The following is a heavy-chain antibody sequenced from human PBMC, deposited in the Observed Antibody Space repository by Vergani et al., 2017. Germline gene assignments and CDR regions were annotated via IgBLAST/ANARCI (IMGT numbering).Heavy chain of an antibody. CDR2: LTGCGGST. J-gene: IGHJ5*01. V-gene: IGHV3-23*01. D-gene: IGHD1-26*01. Sequence: EVQLLESGGSLKQPGGSVRLSCAASGFTFSTYAMHWVRQAPGKGLEWVSALTGCGGSTYYADSFKGRFIISRDNSRDTLYLQMNSLRHEDTATYYCVKDAGSYENCFDSWGQGTLVTVSS. CDR1: GFTFSTYA. CDR3: VKDAGSYENCFDS.